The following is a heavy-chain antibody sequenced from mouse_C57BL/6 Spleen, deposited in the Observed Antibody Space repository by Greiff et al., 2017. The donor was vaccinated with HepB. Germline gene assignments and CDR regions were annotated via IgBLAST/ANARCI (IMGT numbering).Heavy chain of an antibody. V-gene: IGHV1-15*01. Sequence: VKVVESGAELVRPGASVTLSCKASGYTFTDYEMHWVKQTPVHGLEWIGAIDPETGGTAYNQKFKGKAILTADKSSSTAYMELRSLTSEDSAVYYCTREGDYAWFAYWGQGTLVTVSA. CDR2: IDPETGGT. CDR1: GYTFTDYE. CDR3: TREGDYAWFAY. D-gene: IGHD2-4*01. J-gene: IGHJ3*01.